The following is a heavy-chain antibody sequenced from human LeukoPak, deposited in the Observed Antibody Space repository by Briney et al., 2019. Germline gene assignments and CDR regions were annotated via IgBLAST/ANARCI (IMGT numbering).Heavy chain of an antibody. Sequence: GGSLRLSCAASGFTFSSYAMHWVRQAPGKGLEWVAVISYDGSNKYYADSVKGRFTISRDNSKNTLYLQMNSLRAEDTAVYYCARDLYDSSGYYLPHFDYWGQGTLVTVSS. V-gene: IGHV3-30-3*01. J-gene: IGHJ4*02. CDR1: GFTFSSYA. D-gene: IGHD3-22*01. CDR2: ISYDGSNK. CDR3: ARDLYDSSGYYLPHFDY.